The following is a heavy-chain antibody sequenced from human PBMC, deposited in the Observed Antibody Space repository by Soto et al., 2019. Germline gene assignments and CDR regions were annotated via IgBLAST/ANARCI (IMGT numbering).Heavy chain of an antibody. D-gene: IGHD1-26*01. CDR2: ISGSGGST. CDR3: GKDRGLAGFFSRGGRDFGF. Sequence: GGSLRLSCAASGFTFSSYAMSWVRQAPGKGLEWVSAISGSGGSTYYADSVKGRFTISRDNSKNTLYLQMNSLRAEDTAVYYWGKDRGLAGFFSRGGRDFGFWGQGNLVTVSS. V-gene: IGHV3-23*01. J-gene: IGHJ4*02. CDR1: GFTFSSYA.